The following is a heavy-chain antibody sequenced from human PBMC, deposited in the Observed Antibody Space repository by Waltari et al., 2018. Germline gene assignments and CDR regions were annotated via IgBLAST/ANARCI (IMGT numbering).Heavy chain of an antibody. CDR2: ISGSGGST. Sequence: EVQLLESGGGLVQPGGSLRLSCAASGFTFSSYAMSCVRQAPGKGLEWVSAISGSGGSTYYADSVKGRFTISRDNSKNTLYLQMNSLRAEDTAVYYCATDFWSGYYFDYWGQGTLVTVSS. V-gene: IGHV3-23*01. CDR1: GFTFSSYA. D-gene: IGHD3-3*01. J-gene: IGHJ4*02. CDR3: ATDFWSGYYFDY.